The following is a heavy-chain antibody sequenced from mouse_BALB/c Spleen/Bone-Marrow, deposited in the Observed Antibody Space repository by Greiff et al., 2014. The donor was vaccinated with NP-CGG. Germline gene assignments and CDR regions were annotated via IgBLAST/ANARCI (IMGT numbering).Heavy chain of an antibody. CDR2: IDPAIGNI. CDR3: ASYHYGYYIDY. Sequence: VQLQQSGAELVKPGASVKLSCTASGFNINDFTMHWVKQRPEQGLEWIGSIDPAIGNINYDPKFQGKATITADTSSNTAYLQLNRLTSEDTAVYYCASYHYGYYIDYWGQGTTLTVSS. CDR1: GFNINDFT. J-gene: IGHJ2*01. D-gene: IGHD2-4*01. V-gene: IGHV14-3*02.